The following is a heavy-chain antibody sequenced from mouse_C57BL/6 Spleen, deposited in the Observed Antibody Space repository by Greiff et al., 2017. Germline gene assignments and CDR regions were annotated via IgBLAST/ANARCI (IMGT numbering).Heavy chain of an antibody. CDR2: ISSGSSTI. Sequence: DVMLVESGGGLVKPGGSLKLSCAASGFTFSDYGMHWVRQAPEKGLEWVAYISSGSSTIYYADTVKGRFTISRDNAKNTLFLQMSSLRSEDTAMYYCARDYSNYVACFAYWGQGTLVTVSA. D-gene: IGHD2-5*01. V-gene: IGHV5-17*01. CDR1: GFTFSDYG. CDR3: ARDYSNYVACFAY. J-gene: IGHJ3*01.